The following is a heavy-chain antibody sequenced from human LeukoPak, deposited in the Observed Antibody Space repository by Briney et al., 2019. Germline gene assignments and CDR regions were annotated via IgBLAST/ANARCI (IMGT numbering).Heavy chain of an antibody. V-gene: IGHV4-4*02. J-gene: IGHJ5*02. Sequence: SSETLSLTCAVSGGSISSSNWWSWVRQPPGKGLEGIGEIYHSGSTNYNPSLKSRVTISVDKSKNQFSLKLSSVTAADTAVYYCARKIVGATEAYNWFDPWGQGTLVTVSS. CDR1: GGSISSSNW. D-gene: IGHD1-26*01. CDR2: IYHSGST. CDR3: ARKIVGATEAYNWFDP.